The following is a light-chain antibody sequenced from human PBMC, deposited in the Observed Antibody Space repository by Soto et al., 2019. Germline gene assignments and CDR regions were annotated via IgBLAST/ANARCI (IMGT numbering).Light chain of an antibody. V-gene: IGKV1-39*01. CDR2: AAS. CDR3: QQSYINPL. CDR1: QSISGY. J-gene: IGKJ4*01. Sequence: DIQMTQSPSSLSASVGDRVTITCRASQSISGYLNWYQQKPGKAPELLIYAASSLQSGVPSRFSGSGSGTYFTLTISSLQREDFASYYCQQSYINPLFGGGTKVQIK.